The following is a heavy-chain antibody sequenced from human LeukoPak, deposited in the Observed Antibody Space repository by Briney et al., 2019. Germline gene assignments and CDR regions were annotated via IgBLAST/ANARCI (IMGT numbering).Heavy chain of an antibody. V-gene: IGHV1-18*01. CDR3: AREGVVPAALNWFDP. CDR1: GYTFTSYG. Sequence: GASVKVSCKASGYTFTSYGISWVRQAPGQGLEWMGWISAYDGNTNYAQKLQGRVTMTTDTSTSTAYMELRSLRSDDTAVYYCAREGVVPAALNWFDPWGQGTLVTVSS. CDR2: ISAYDGNT. J-gene: IGHJ5*02. D-gene: IGHD2-2*01.